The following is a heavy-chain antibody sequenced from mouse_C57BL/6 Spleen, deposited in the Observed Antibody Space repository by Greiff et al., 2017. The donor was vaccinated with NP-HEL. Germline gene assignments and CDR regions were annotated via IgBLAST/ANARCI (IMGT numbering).Heavy chain of an antibody. CDR1: GFSLTSYG. D-gene: IGHD1-1*01. J-gene: IGHJ4*01. Sequence: VKLQESGPGLVAPSQSLSITCTVSGFSLTSYGVHWVRQPPGKGLEWLVVIWSDGSTTYNSALKSRLSISKDNSKSQVFLKMNSIQTDDTAMYYCARHHGSNYAMDYWGQGTSVTVSS. CDR3: ARHHGSNYAMDY. CDR2: IWSDGST. V-gene: IGHV2-6-1*01.